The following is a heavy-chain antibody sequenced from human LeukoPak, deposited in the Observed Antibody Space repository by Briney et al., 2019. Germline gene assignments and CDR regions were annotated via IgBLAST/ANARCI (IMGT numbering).Heavy chain of an antibody. J-gene: IGHJ3*02. CDR1: GFTFSSYG. Sequence: GRSLRLSCAASGFTFSSYGMHWVRQAPGKGLEWVAVIWYDGSNEYYADSVKGRFTISRDNSKNTLYLQMNSLRAEDTAVYYCARDRQPLRFSGDALDIWGQGTMVTVSS. D-gene: IGHD2-21*02. V-gene: IGHV3-33*01. CDR3: ARDRQPLRFSGDALDI. CDR2: IWYDGSNE.